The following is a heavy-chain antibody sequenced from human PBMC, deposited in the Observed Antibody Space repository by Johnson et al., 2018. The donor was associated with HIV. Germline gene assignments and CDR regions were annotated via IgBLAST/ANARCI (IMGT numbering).Heavy chain of an antibody. CDR1: GFTFDDYA. Sequence: VQLVESGGGVVQPGGSLRLSCAASGFTFDDYAMHWVRQAPGKGLEWVSGISWNSGSIGYADSVKGRFTIYRHNAKNSLYLQMNSLRAEATALYYCAKDMVVRENGAFGIWGQETMVTVSS. V-gene: IGHV3-9*01. D-gene: IGHD3-10*01. CDR3: AKDMVVRENGAFGI. J-gene: IGHJ3*02. CDR2: ISWNSGSI.